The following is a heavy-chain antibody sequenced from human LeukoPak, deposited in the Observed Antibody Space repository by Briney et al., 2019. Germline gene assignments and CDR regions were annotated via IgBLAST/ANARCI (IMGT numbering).Heavy chain of an antibody. D-gene: IGHD1-26*01. J-gene: IGHJ4*02. CDR3: ARAPGPRVPPGSYSDY. Sequence: GGSLRLSCAASGFTFSAYSMSWVRQAPGKGLEWVANIKQDGSEKYYVGSVKGRFTISRDNAKNSLYLQMNSLRAEDTAVYYCARAPGPRVPPGSYSDYWGQGTLVTVSS. V-gene: IGHV3-7*01. CDR2: IKQDGSEK. CDR1: GFTFSAYS.